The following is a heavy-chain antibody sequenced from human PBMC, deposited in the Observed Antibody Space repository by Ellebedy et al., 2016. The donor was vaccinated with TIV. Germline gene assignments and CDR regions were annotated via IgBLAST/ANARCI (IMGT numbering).Heavy chain of an antibody. Sequence: GESQKISXAASGFSFSAYALHWVRQAPGEGLKWVAVISYDESQVYYADSVRGRFTISRGNSKNTLFLQMNSLRGEDTAVYYCARESMSASTRYPFYHYAMDVWGQGTTVTVSS. CDR1: GFSFSAYA. J-gene: IGHJ6*02. CDR2: ISYDESQV. D-gene: IGHD5/OR15-5a*01. V-gene: IGHV3-30*04. CDR3: ARESMSASTRYPFYHYAMDV.